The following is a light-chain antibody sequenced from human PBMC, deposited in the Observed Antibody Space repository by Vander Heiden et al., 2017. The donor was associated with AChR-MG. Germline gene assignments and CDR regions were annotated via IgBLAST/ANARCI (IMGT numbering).Light chain of an antibody. J-gene: IGLJ1*01. CDR1: SSDVGAYNY. CDR3: SSYTITSTHV. V-gene: IGLV2-14*03. Sequence: QSALTQPASVSGSPGPSITISCTGTSSDVGAYNYVSWYQQHSGKAPRLMIYDVTKRPSGVSDRFSGSKSGNTASLTISGLQLEDEADYFCSSYTITSTHVFGTGTKVTVL. CDR2: DVT.